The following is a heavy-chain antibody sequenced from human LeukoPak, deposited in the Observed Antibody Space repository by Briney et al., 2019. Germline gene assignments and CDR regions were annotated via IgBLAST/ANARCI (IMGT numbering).Heavy chain of an antibody. Sequence: ASVKVSCKASGYTFTSYGISWVRQAPGQGLEWMGWISAYNGNTNYAQKLQGRVTMTTDTSTSTAYMELRSLRSDDTAVCYCARDQRYSSSWYDISGDYWGQGTLVTVSS. J-gene: IGHJ4*02. CDR1: GYTFTSYG. V-gene: IGHV1-18*01. CDR3: ARDQRYSSSWYDISGDY. CDR2: ISAYNGNT. D-gene: IGHD6-13*01.